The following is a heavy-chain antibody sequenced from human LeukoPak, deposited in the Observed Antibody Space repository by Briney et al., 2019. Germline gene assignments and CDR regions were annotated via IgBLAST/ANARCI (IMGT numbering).Heavy chain of an antibody. D-gene: IGHD2-8*01. J-gene: IGHJ4*02. CDR3: ARGYCTNAVCSLGPTQA. CDR2: FYYSGST. Sequence: PSETLSLTCTVSGGSISSSSDYWGWIRQPPGKGLEYIGSFYYSGSTYCNPSLKSRVTISVDTSKNQFSLKVRSVTAADTAVYYCARGYCTNAVCSLGPTQAWGQGTLVTVSS. V-gene: IGHV4-39*07. CDR1: GGSISSSSDY.